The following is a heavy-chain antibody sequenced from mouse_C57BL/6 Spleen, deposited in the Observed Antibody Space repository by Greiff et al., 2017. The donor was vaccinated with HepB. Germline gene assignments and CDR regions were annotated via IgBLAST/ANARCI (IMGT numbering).Heavy chain of an antibody. CDR2: ISYDGSN. V-gene: IGHV3-6*01. J-gene: IGHJ3*01. Sequence: VQLKESGPGLVKPSQSLSLTCSVTGYSITSGYYWNWIRQFPGNKLEWMGYISYDGSNNYNPSLKNRISITRDTSKNQFFLKLNSVTTEDTATYYCARGGAYYSNYPFAYWGQGTLVTVSA. CDR1: GYSITSGYY. D-gene: IGHD2-5*01. CDR3: ARGGAYYSNYPFAY.